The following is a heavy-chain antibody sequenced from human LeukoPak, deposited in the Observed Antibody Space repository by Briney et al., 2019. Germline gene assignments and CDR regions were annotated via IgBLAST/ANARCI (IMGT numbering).Heavy chain of an antibody. CDR3: ARESIYGSGSYYFDY. J-gene: IGHJ4*02. V-gene: IGHV3-20*04. Sequence: SGGSLRLSCAASGFTFDDYGMSWVRQAPGKRLEWVSGINWNGGSTGYADSVKGRFTISRDNAKNSLYLQMNSLRAEDTALYYCARESIYGSGSYYFDYWGQGTLVTVSS. CDR1: GFTFDDYG. D-gene: IGHD3-10*01. CDR2: INWNGGST.